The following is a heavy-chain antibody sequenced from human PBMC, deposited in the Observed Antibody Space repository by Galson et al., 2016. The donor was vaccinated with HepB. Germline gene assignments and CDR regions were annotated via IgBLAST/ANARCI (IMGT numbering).Heavy chain of an antibody. D-gene: IGHD5-18*01. V-gene: IGHV3-23*01. J-gene: IGHJ4*02. CDR3: AKDLDGYTYGYSYSDH. CDR2: ISGSGGTT. Sequence: LEWVSSISGSGGTTYYADSVKGRFTISRDKSKNTLYLQMSSLRGEDTAVYYCAKDLDGYTYGYSYSDHWGQGTLVTVSS.